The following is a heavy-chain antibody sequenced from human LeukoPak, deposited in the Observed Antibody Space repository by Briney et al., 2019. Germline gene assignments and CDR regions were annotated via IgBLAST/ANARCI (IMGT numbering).Heavy chain of an antibody. D-gene: IGHD3-10*01. Sequence: GASVKVSCKVSGYTFTDYYMHWVQQAPGKGLEWMGLVDPEDGETIYAEKFQGRVTITADTSTDTAYVELSSLRSEDTAVYYCATTSSAGYYYMDVWGKGTTVTVSS. V-gene: IGHV1-69-2*01. CDR2: VDPEDGET. J-gene: IGHJ6*03. CDR1: GYTFTDYY. CDR3: ATTSSAGYYYMDV.